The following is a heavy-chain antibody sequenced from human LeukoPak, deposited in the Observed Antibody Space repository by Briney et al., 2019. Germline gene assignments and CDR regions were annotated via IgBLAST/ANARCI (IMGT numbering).Heavy chain of an antibody. J-gene: IGHJ3*02. CDR3: ARHRTAADAFDI. D-gene: IGHD6-13*01. V-gene: IGHV3-23*01. Sequence: RGSLRVSCAASGFTFINYAMSWVRQAPGKGLEWVSTNADSVKGEFTNSRDNSNNTLYMEMNSLRAEDSAVYYCARHRTAADAFDIWGQGTMVTVSS. CDR1: GFTFINYA.